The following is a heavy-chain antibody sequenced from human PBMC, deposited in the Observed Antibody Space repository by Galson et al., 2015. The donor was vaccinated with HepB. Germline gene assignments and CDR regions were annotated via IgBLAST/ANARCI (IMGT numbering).Heavy chain of an antibody. D-gene: IGHD3-16*02. Sequence: SLRLSCAASGFTFSDYYMSWIRQAPGKGLEWVSYISSSSSYTNYADSVKGRFTISRDNAKNSLYLQMNSLRAEDTAVYYCARDQTHYDYVWGSYRSKFDYWGQGTLVTVPS. J-gene: IGHJ4*02. CDR3: ARDQTHYDYVWGSYRSKFDY. V-gene: IGHV3-11*05. CDR2: ISSSSSYT. CDR1: GFTFSDYY.